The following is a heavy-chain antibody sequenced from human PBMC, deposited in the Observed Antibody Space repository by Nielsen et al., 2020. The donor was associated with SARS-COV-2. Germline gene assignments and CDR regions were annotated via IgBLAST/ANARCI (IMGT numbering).Heavy chain of an antibody. J-gene: IGHJ4*02. V-gene: IGHV3-9*01. CDR3: AKDLGS. CDR1: GFTFDDYA. Sequence: SLKISCAASGFTFDDYALHWVRQAPGRGLEWVSGITWNGNKTVYADSVKGRFTISRDNTKNFLYLQMNSLRPEDTALYYCAKDLGSWGQGTQVTVSS. CDR2: ITWNGNKT.